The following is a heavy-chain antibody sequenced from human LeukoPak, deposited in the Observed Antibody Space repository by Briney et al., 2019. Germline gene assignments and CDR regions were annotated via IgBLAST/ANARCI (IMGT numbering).Heavy chain of an antibody. V-gene: IGHV1-69*13. D-gene: IGHD4-17*01. CDR2: IIPIFGTT. CDR3: ARHNYGVNNWFAP. Sequence: SVKVSCKASGGTFNNYPISWVRQAPGQGLEWMGGIIPIFGTTNYAQKFQGRVTITADESTTTAYMELSSLRSEDTAVYYCARHNYGVNNWFAPWGQGTLVTVSS. CDR1: GGTFNNYP. J-gene: IGHJ5*02.